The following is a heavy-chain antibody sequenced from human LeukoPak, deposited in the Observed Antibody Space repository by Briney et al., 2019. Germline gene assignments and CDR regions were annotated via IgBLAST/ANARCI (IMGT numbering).Heavy chain of an antibody. Sequence: PSETLSLTCTVSGGSISSYYWSWIRQPPGKGLEWIGYTYYSGSTNYNPSLKSRVTISVDTSKNQFSLKLSSVTAADTAVYYCARSPGGCYSTSCLDYWGQGTLVTVSS. V-gene: IGHV4-59*01. D-gene: IGHD6-13*01. J-gene: IGHJ4*02. CDR3: ARSPGGCYSTSCLDY. CDR2: TYYSGST. CDR1: GGSISSYY.